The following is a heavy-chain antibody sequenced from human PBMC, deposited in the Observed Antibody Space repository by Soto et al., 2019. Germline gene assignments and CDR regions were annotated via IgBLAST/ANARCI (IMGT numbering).Heavy chain of an antibody. V-gene: IGHV3-13*01. J-gene: IGHJ3*02. CDR3: ARVLPGDDAFDI. D-gene: IGHD1-26*01. CDR1: GFTFSSYD. Sequence: GESLKISCAASGFTFSSYDMHWVRQATGKGLEWVSAIGTAGDTYYPGSVKGRFTISRENAKNSLYLQMNSLRAGDTAVYYCARVLPGDDAFDIWGQGTMVTVSS. CDR2: IGTAGDT.